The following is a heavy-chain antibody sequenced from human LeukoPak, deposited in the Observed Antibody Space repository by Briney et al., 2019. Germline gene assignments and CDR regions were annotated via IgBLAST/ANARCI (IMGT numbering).Heavy chain of an antibody. CDR3: ARWASYSGSYTIKGDYCYFDL. V-gene: IGHV1-18*01. CDR2: ISAYNGNT. CDR1: VYTFTSYG. Sequence: ASVKVSCKASVYTFTSYGISWVRQAPGQGLEWVGWISAYNGNTNYAQKLQGRVTITPDTSTSTAYMELRSLKTDNTAVYYCARWASYSGSYTIKGDYCYFDLWGRGTLVTVSS. J-gene: IGHJ2*01. D-gene: IGHD1-26*01.